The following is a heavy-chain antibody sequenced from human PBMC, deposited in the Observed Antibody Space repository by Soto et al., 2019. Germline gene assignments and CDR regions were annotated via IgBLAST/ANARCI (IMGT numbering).Heavy chain of an antibody. V-gene: IGHV6-1*01. CDR2: TYYRSKWHT. Sequence: QTLLLTPAPSLDTVYRNIPAWNWIRQSRSRGLEWLGRTYYRSKWHTNYALSVKSRITINPDTSKKQFSLQLNSVTPDDTAMYYCARVVGSSEHDYWGQGTLVTVSS. CDR3: ARVVGSSEHDY. J-gene: IGHJ4*02. CDR1: LDTVYRNIPA. D-gene: IGHD6-19*01.